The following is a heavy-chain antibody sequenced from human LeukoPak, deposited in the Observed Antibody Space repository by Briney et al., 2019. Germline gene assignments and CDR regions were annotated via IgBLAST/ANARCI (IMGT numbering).Heavy chain of an antibody. CDR2: ISGSGGST. J-gene: IGHJ4*02. CDR3: AKLGLVVVINTDLDY. D-gene: IGHD3-22*01. Sequence: GGSLRLSCAASGFTFSSYAMSWVRQAPGKGLEWVSAISGSGGSTYYADSVKGRFTISRDNSKNTLYLQMNSLRAEDTAVYYCAKLGLVVVINTDLDYWGQGTLVTVSS. V-gene: IGHV3-23*01. CDR1: GFTFSSYA.